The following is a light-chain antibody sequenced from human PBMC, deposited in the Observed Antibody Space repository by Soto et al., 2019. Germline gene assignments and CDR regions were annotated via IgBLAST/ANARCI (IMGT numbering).Light chain of an antibody. J-gene: IGLJ1*01. V-gene: IGLV2-14*01. CDR2: EVS. Sequence: QSALAQPASVSGSPGQSITISCTGTSSDVGGYNYVSWYQQRPGKAPKPMIYEVSNRPSGVSNRFSGSKSGNTASLTISGLQAEDEADYYCSSYTSSSIYVFGTGTKVTVL. CDR3: SSYTSSSIYV. CDR1: SSDVGGYNY.